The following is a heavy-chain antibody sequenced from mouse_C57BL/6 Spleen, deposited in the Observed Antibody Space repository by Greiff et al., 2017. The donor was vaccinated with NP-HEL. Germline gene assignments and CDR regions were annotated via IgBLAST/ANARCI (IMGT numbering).Heavy chain of an antibody. CDR3: AREAVDLAY. J-gene: IGHJ3*01. CDR2: IYPSDIHT. V-gene: IGHV1-59*01. Sequence: VQLQQPGAELVRPGTSVKLSCKASGYTFTSYWMTWVKQRPGQGLEWIGGIYPSDIHTTYNQKLQGKATLTVDTSSSTACMQLSSLTAEDSAVYYCAREAVDLAYWGQGTLVTVSA. D-gene: IGHD2-4*01. CDR1: GYTFTSYW.